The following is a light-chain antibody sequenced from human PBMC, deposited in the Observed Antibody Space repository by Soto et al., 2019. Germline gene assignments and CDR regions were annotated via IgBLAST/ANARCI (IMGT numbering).Light chain of an antibody. CDR2: DAS. J-gene: IGKJ1*01. V-gene: IGKV1-39*01. CDR3: QQSYSTPRT. Sequence: DIQMTQSPSSLSASVGDRVTLTCRASQSISNYLNWYQQKPGKAPNLLIYDASSLQSGVPSRFSGSGSGTDFTLTISRLQPADFATYYCQQSYSTPRTFGQGTKVEIK. CDR1: QSISNY.